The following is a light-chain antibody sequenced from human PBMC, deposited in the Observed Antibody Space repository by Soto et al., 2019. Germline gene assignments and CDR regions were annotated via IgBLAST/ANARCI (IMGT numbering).Light chain of an antibody. V-gene: IGKV3-11*01. CDR3: QQRSNWFT. Sequence: EIVLTQSPATLSLSPGERATLSCRASQSVSSYLAWYQQKPGQAPRLLIYDASNRATGIPARFSGSGSGTDFTLTISSLEPEDVAVYYCQQRSNWFTFGQGTRLEIK. CDR2: DAS. CDR1: QSVSSY. J-gene: IGKJ5*01.